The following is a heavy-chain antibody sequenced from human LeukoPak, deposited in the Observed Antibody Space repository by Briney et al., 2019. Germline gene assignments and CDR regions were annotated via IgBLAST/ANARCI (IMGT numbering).Heavy chain of an antibody. Sequence: SETLSLTCTVSGGTISSSSYYWGWIRQPPGKGLEWIGGIYYSGSTYYNPSLKSRVTISVDTSKNQFSLKLSSVTAADTAVYYCARQYWTSYFWGQGTLVTVSS. V-gene: IGHV4-39*01. J-gene: IGHJ4*02. CDR3: ARQYWTSYF. CDR2: IYYSGST. CDR1: GGTISSSSYY. D-gene: IGHD2-8*02.